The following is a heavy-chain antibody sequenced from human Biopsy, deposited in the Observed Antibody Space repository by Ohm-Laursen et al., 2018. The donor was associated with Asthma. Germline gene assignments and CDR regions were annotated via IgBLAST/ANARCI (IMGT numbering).Heavy chain of an antibody. V-gene: IGHV3-23*01. Sequence: SLRLSCAASGLTFSSSAMSWIRQAPGQGLERVSAITGSGGTTYYADYVRGRFTISRDNSKSTLFLQMVSLSAEDTAVYYCAKDFRGIAVAGDRGFDYWGQGTLVTVSS. D-gene: IGHD6-19*01. CDR3: AKDFRGIAVAGDRGFDY. J-gene: IGHJ4*02. CDR1: GLTFSSSA. CDR2: ITGSGGTT.